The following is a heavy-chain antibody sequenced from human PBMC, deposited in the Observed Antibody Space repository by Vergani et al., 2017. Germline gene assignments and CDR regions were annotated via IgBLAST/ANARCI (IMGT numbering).Heavy chain of an antibody. CDR1: GFTFSSYG. Sequence: VQLVESGGGVVQPGRSLRLSCAASGFTFSSYGMHWVRQAPGKGLEWVAVIWYDGSNKYYADSVKGRFTISRDNSKNTLYLQMNSLRAEDTAVYYCARDFNRERGVPDDAFDIWGQGTMVTVSS. V-gene: IGHV3-33*01. D-gene: IGHD2-8*02. J-gene: IGHJ3*02. CDR2: IWYDGSNK. CDR3: ARDFNRERGVPDDAFDI.